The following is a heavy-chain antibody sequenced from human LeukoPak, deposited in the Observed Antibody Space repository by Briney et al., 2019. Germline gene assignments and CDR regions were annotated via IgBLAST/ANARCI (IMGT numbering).Heavy chain of an antibody. V-gene: IGHV1-69*13. CDR2: IIPIFGTA. D-gene: IGHD3-10*01. Sequence: GASVKVSCKASGGTFSSYAISWVRQAPGQGLEWMGGIIPIFGTANYAQKFQGRVTITADESTSTAYMELSSLRSEDTAVYYCARGVVTMVRGVLYYYYYMDVWGKGTTVTISS. CDR3: ARGVVTMVRGVLYYYYYMDV. J-gene: IGHJ6*03. CDR1: GGTFSSYA.